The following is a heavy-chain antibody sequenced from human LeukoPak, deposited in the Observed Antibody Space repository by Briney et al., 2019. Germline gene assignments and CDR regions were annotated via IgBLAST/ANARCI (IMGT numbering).Heavy chain of an antibody. Sequence: GGSLRLSCAASGFTFSSYAMSWVRQAPGKGLEWVSAISGSGGSTYYADSVKGRFTISRDNAKNSLYLQMNSLRAEDTAVYYCARCQTYSYGSDYWGQGTLVTVSS. CDR1: GFTFSSYA. J-gene: IGHJ4*02. D-gene: IGHD5-18*01. V-gene: IGHV3-23*01. CDR2: ISGSGGST. CDR3: ARCQTYSYGSDY.